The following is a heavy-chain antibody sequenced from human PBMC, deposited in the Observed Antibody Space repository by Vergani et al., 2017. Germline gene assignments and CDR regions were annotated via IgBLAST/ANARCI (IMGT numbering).Heavy chain of an antibody. D-gene: IGHD6-6*01. V-gene: IGHV3-48*03. CDR2: ISSSGSTI. CDR3: ARDDVDQGLGYYYYGMDV. CDR1: GFTFSSYE. J-gene: IGHJ6*02. Sequence: EVQLVESGGGLVQPGGSLRLSCAASGFTFSSYEMNWVRQAPGKGLEWVSYISSSGSTIYYADSVKGRFTISRDNAKNSLYLQMNSLRAEDTAVYYCARDDVDQGLGYYYYGMDVWGQGTTVTVSS.